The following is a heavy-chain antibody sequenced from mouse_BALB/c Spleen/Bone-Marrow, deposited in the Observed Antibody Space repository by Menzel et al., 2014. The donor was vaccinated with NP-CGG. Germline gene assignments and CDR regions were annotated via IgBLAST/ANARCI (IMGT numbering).Heavy chain of an antibody. D-gene: IGHD4-1*01. CDR3: ARRGTGTGSYYFDY. Sequence: EVMLVESGGDLVKPGGSLKLSCAASGFTFSNYGMSWVRRTPDKRLEWVATISSVGSYTYYPDSVKGRFTISRDNAKNTLFLQMSSLKSEDTAMYYCARRGTGTGSYYFDYWGQGTTLTVFS. V-gene: IGHV5-6*02. CDR2: ISSVGSYT. CDR1: GFTFSNYG. J-gene: IGHJ2*01.